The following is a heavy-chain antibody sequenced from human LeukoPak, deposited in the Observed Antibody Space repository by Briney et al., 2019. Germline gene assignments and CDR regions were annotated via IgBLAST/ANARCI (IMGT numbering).Heavy chain of an antibody. Sequence: GGSLRLSCAASGFSLSDYYMTWIRQTPGKGLEWVSYISSGASTINYADSVKGRFTISRDNARNSLYLQMNSLRAEDTAVYYCARRGIQQWSFDYWGQGTLVTVSS. D-gene: IGHD5-18*01. V-gene: IGHV3-11*04. CDR1: GFSLSDYY. J-gene: IGHJ4*02. CDR3: ARRGIQQWSFDY. CDR2: ISSGASTI.